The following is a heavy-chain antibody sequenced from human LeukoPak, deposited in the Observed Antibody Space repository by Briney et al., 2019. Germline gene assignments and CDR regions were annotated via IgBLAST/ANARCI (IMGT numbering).Heavy chain of an antibody. V-gene: IGHV4-38-2*01. CDR2: IYHNRNT. Sequence: SSETLSLTCAVSGYSISSGYYWGWIRQPPGKGLEWIGSIYHNRNTYYNPSLKSRVTISVDTSKNQFSLKLSSVTAADTAVYYCARLSITMILVVITEYYFDYWGQGTLVTVSS. J-gene: IGHJ4*02. CDR3: ARLSITMILVVITEYYFDY. D-gene: IGHD3-22*01. CDR1: GYSISSGYY.